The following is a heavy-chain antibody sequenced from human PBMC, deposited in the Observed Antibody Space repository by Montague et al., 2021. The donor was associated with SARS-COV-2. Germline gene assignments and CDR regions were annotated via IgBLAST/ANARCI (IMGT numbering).Heavy chain of an antibody. CDR2: IRHGGST. V-gene: IGHV4-34*01. Sequence: SETLSLTCAVHGGSFSTYSWKWIRQPPGKGLEWIGEIRHGGSTNYNPSLKSRVTISADTSKNQFSLKLTSVAAADTAVYYCARLGDGVVPSPILGVGPYYSYYYMDVWGKGTTVTVSS. J-gene: IGHJ6*03. D-gene: IGHD3-10*01. CDR3: ARLGDGVVPSPILGVGPYYSYYYMDV. CDR1: GGSFSTYS.